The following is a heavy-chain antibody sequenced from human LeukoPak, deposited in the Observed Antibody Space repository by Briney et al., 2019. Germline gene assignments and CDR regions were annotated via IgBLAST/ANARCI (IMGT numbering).Heavy chain of an antibody. J-gene: IGHJ4*02. CDR3: ARAQSKVRFDN. CDR2: IKEDGSER. CDR1: AFIFSGHW. V-gene: IGHV3-7*03. Sequence: GGSLRLSCEGSAFIFSGHWMNWVRQTPGKGLEWVASIKEDGSERQYVDSVKGRFSISRDNTKGSLFLQLNSLRAEDTAVYYCARAQSKVRFDNWGQGTLVTVSS.